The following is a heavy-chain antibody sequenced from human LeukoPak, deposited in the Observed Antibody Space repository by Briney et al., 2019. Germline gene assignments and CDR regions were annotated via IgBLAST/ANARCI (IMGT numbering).Heavy chain of an antibody. CDR3: AKDISTVEMATMAEY. CDR1: GFTFSSYA. J-gene: IGHJ4*02. V-gene: IGHV3-23*01. CDR2: ISGSGGST. D-gene: IGHD5-24*01. Sequence: GGSLRLSCAASGFTFSSYAMSCVRQAPGKGLEWVSAISGSGGSTYYADSVKGRFTISRDNSKNTLYLQMNSLRAEDTAVYYCAKDISTVEMATMAEYWGQGTLVTVSS.